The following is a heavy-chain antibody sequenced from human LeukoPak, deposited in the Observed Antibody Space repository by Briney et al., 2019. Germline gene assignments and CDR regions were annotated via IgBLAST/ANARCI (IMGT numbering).Heavy chain of an antibody. J-gene: IGHJ4*02. CDR1: GFTFSSYG. D-gene: IGHD6-13*01. CDR2: ISYDGSDK. CDR3: AKDQDIAAAAYYFDY. Sequence: GGSLRLSCAASGFTFSSYGMHWVRQAPGKGLEWVAVISYDGSDKYYADSVKGRFTISRDNSKNTLYLQMNSPRAEDTAVYYCAKDQDIAAAAYYFDYWGQGTLVTVSS. V-gene: IGHV3-30*18.